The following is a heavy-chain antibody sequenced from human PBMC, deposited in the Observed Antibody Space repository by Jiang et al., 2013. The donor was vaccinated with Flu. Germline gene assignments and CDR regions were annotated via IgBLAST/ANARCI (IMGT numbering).Heavy chain of an antibody. CDR2: IWYDGSNK. CDR3: ARDNRPVRGVLYGMDV. Sequence: AASGFTFSSYGMHWVRQAPGKGLEWVAVIWYDGSNKYYADSVKGRFTISRDNSKNTLYLQMNSLRAEDTAVYYCARDNRPVRGVLYGMDVWGKGTTVTVSS. J-gene: IGHJ6*04. V-gene: IGHV3-33*01. D-gene: IGHD3-10*01. CDR1: GFTFSSYG.